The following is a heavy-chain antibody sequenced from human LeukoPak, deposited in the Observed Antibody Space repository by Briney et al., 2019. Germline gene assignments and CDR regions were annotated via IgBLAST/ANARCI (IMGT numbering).Heavy chain of an antibody. CDR2: VSYEGTIK. J-gene: IGHJ5*01. CDR1: GFAFSNFA. V-gene: IGHV3-30*14. Sequence: AGRSLRLSCAASGFAFSNFAMNWVRQAPGKGLEWVAVVSYEGTIKYYTDSAKGRFTISRDNSNNVISLQMNNLTTEDTATYYCAREKFDSWGQGTLVTVSP. CDR3: AREKFDS.